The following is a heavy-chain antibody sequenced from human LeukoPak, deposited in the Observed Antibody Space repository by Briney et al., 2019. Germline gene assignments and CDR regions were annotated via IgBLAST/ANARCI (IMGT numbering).Heavy chain of an antibody. CDR3: ARDRHHYGSGPWDYLDY. V-gene: IGHV1-18*01. Sequence: ASVKVSCKASGYTFTSYDINWVRQATGQGLEWMGWISGYDGHTTYAQRFQGRVTMTTDTSTSTAYMELRSLRSDDTAVYYCARDRHHYGSGPWDYLDYWGQGTLVTVSS. CDR1: GYTFTSYD. CDR2: ISGYDGHT. D-gene: IGHD3-10*01. J-gene: IGHJ4*02.